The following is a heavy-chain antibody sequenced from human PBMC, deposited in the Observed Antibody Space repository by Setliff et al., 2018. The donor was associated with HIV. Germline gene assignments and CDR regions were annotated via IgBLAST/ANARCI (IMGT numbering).Heavy chain of an antibody. V-gene: IGHV4-59*08. Sequence: PSETLSLTCTVSGGSISSYYWSWIRQPPGKGQEWIGYIYRTGSTKYNPSLKSRVTISVDTSKNQFSLKLSSVTAADTAVYYCATTTIFEVPRYYYYYMDVWGKGTTVTVSS. D-gene: IGHD3-3*01. CDR1: GGSISSYY. CDR3: ATTTIFEVPRYYYYYMDV. CDR2: IYRTGST. J-gene: IGHJ6*03.